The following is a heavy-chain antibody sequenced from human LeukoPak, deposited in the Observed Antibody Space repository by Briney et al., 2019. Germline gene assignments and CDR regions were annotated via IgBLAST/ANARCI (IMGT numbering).Heavy chain of an antibody. CDR1: GFTFINYN. CDR3: ARGDKWELLTWDY. D-gene: IGHD1-26*01. J-gene: IGHJ4*02. V-gene: IGHV3-11*01. Sequence: PGGPRRPSFVVFGFTFINYNISWIRQPQGRGRDGVSYITTTGSTIYYADSVKGRFTISRDNAKNSLYLQMNSLRVEDTAVYYCARGDKWELLTWDYWGQGTLVTVSS. CDR2: ITTTGSTI.